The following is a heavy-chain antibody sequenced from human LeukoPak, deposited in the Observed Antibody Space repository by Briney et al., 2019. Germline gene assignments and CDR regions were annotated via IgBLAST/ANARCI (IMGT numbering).Heavy chain of an antibody. J-gene: IGHJ6*02. CDR1: GFTFSSFE. CDR3: ARNLVYAITHNYYYYGMDV. D-gene: IGHD2-8*01. V-gene: IGHV3-48*03. Sequence: GGSLRLSCAASGFTFSSFEMNWVRQAPGKGLEWVSFMSTTGSTISYADSVKGRFTISRDNAKNSLYLQMNSLRAEDTAVYYCARNLVYAITHNYYYYGMDVWGQGTTVTVSS. CDR2: MSTTGSTI.